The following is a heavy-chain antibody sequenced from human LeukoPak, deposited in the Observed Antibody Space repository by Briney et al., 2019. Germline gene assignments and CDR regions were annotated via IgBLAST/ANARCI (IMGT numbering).Heavy chain of an antibody. J-gene: IGHJ4*02. CDR3: ARVPTMVRGVTEFDY. CDR2: INPNSGNT. CDR1: GYTFTGYY. V-gene: IGHV1-8*02. D-gene: IGHD3-10*01. Sequence: GASVKVSCKASGYTFTGYYMHWVRQAPGQGLEWMGWINPNSGNTGYAQKFQGRVTMTRNTSISTAYMELSSLRSEDTAVYYCARVPTMVRGVTEFDYWGQGTLVTVSS.